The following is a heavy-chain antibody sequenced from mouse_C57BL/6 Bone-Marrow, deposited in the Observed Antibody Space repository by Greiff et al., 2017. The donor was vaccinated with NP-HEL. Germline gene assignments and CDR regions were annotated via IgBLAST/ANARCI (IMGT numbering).Heavy chain of an antibody. J-gene: IGHJ3*01. CDR3: LIYYGNFFAY. CDR1: GYTFTSYW. Sequence: QVQLQQPGAELVKPGASVKLSCKASGYTFTSYWMQWVKQRPGQGLEWIGEIDPSDSYTNYNQKFKGKATLTVDTSSSTAYMQLSSLTSEDSAVYYCLIYYGNFFAYWGQGTLVTVSA. D-gene: IGHD2-1*01. CDR2: IDPSDSYT. V-gene: IGHV1-50*01.